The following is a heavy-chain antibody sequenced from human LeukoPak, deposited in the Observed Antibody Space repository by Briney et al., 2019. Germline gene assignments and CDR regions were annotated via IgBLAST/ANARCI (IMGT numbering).Heavy chain of an antibody. D-gene: IGHD5-12*01. V-gene: IGHV4-39*07. Sequence: PSETLSLTCTVSGVSISSSNSYWGWIRQPPGKGLEWIGSIYYSGKTYYNSSLKSRVTISVDTSKNQFSLKLSSVTAADTAVYYCAKISGYDFQFDYWGQGTLVTVSS. J-gene: IGHJ4*02. CDR2: IYYSGKT. CDR3: AKISGYDFQFDY. CDR1: GVSISSSNSY.